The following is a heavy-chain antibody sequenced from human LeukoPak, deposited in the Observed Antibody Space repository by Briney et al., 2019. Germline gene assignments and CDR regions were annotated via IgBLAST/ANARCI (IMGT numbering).Heavy chain of an antibody. CDR3: ARDHGDYTYYYYYYYMDV. J-gene: IGHJ6*03. Sequence: GGSLRLSCAASGFTFSDYYMSWIRQAPGKGLEWVSYISSSGSTIYYADSVKGRFTISRDNAKNSLYLQMNSLRAEDTAVYYCARDHGDYTYYYYYYYMDVWGKGTTVTVSS. D-gene: IGHD4-11*01. CDR1: GFTFSDYY. CDR2: ISSSGSTI. V-gene: IGHV3-11*04.